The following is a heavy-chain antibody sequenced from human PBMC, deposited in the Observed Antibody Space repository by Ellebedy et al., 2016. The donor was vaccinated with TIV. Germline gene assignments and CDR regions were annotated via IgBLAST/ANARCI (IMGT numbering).Heavy chain of an antibody. J-gene: IGHJ4*02. CDR3: ARRGLAAGGTLLYY. Sequence: PGGSLRLSCAASGFTFSSYWMTWVRQAPGKGLEWVAHIKQDGSEKYYVDSVKGRFTISRDHAENSLYLQMNSLRAEDTAVYYCARRGLAAGGTLLYYWGQGTLVTVSS. CDR2: IKQDGSEK. D-gene: IGHD6-13*01. V-gene: IGHV3-7*03. CDR1: GFTFSSYW.